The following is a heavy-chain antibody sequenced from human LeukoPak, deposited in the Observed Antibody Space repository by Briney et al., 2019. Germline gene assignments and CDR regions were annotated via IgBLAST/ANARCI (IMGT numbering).Heavy chain of an antibody. D-gene: IGHD3-22*01. V-gene: IGHV3-33*01. Sequence: PGGSLRLSCAASGFTFSSYGMHWVRQAPGKGLEWVAVIWYDGSNKYYADSVKGRFTISRDNSKNTLYLQMNSLRAEDTAAYYCARDYYDSSGYSVFDYWGQGTLVTVSS. J-gene: IGHJ4*02. CDR1: GFTFSSYG. CDR2: IWYDGSNK. CDR3: ARDYYDSSGYSVFDY.